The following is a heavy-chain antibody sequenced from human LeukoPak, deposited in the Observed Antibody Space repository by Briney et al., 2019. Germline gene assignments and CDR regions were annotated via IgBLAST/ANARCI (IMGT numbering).Heavy chain of an antibody. V-gene: IGHV1-8*01. CDR2: MNPNSGNT. D-gene: IGHD6-19*01. CDR3: ARGRGSGWPIDIFDY. CDR1: GYTFTSYD. J-gene: IGHJ4*02. Sequence: ASVKVSCKASGYTFTSYDSNWVRQATGQGVEWMGWMNPNSGNTGYAQKVQGRVTMTSNTSISTAYMELSSLRSEDTAVYYCARGRGSGWPIDIFDYWGQGTLVTVSS.